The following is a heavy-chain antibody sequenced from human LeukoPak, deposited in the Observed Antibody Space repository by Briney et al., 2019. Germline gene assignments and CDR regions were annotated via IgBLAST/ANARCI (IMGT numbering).Heavy chain of an antibody. D-gene: IGHD6-13*01. J-gene: IGHJ4*02. CDR3: ARVGKKQLVYYFDY. V-gene: IGHV1-2*02. Sequence: GASVKVYCKASGYTFTGYYMHWVRQAPGQGLEWMGWINPNSGGTNYAQKFQGRVTMTRDMSTSTVYMELSSLRSEDTAVYYCARVGKKQLVYYFDYWGQGTLVTVSS. CDR2: INPNSGGT. CDR1: GYTFTGYY.